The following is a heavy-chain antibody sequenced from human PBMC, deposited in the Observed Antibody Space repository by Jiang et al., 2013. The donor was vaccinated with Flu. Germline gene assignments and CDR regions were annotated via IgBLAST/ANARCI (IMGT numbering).Heavy chain of an antibody. V-gene: IGHV5-10-1*01. J-gene: IGHJ3*02. D-gene: IGHD3-9*01. Sequence: SLRISCKGSGYSFTKNWITWVRQMPGKGLEWMGRIDPSDSYTNYSPSSQGHVTISADRSINTAFLQWSSLKASDTAMYYCARHDINDCFDIWGQGTMVTVSS. CDR1: GYSFTKNW. CDR2: IDPSDSYT. CDR3: ARHDINDCFDI.